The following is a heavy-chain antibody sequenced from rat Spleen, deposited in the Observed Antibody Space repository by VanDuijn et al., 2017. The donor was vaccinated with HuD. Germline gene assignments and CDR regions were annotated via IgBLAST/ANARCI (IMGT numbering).Heavy chain of an antibody. J-gene: IGHJ4*01. Sequence: EVQLVESDGGLVQPGRSLKLSCAASGFTLSDHYMAWVRQTPTKGLEWVATISYDGSRTYYRDSVKGRFTISRDNAENTLSLQMDSLRSEDTATYYCGRPAGTVVPNWFVYWGQGASVTVSS. CDR3: GRPAGTVVPNWFVY. CDR1: GFTLSDHY. CDR2: ISYDGSRT. V-gene: IGHV5-29*01. D-gene: IGHD1-1*01.